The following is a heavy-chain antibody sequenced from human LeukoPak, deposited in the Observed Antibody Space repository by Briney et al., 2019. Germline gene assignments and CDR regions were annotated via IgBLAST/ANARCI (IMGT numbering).Heavy chain of an antibody. CDR1: GFTFSSYA. J-gene: IGHJ4*02. Sequence: GGSLRLSCAASGFTFSSYAMHWVRQAPGKGLEWVAIISHDGDNKFYADSVKGRFTISRDNSKNTLYLQMNSLRAEDTAVYYCASTLPSDSSGYYYVGYFDYWGQGTLVTVSS. CDR2: ISHDGDNK. D-gene: IGHD3-22*01. V-gene: IGHV3-30*17. CDR3: ASTLPSDSSGYYYVGYFDY.